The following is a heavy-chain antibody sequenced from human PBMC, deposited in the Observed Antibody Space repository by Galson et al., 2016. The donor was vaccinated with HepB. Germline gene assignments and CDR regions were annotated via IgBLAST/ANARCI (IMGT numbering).Heavy chain of an antibody. D-gene: IGHD6-19*01. CDR3: ARGSTGWNGFDP. Sequence: ETLSLTCTVSGGSISTSGYYRGWIRQPPGKGLEWIASIFYSGSTYYNPSLKSRVTMYIDPSKSQFSLKLSTVTAADAGIYYCARGSTGWNGFDPWGQGTLVTVSS. J-gene: IGHJ5*02. V-gene: IGHV4-39*01. CDR1: GGSISTSGYY. CDR2: IFYSGST.